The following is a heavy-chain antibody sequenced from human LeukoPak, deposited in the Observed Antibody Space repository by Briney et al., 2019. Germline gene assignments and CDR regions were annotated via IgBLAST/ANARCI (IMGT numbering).Heavy chain of an antibody. CDR2: FFYTGTT. J-gene: IGHJ4*02. CDR3: ARGYCGGDCYSGSRYYFDY. CDR1: GDSLSIYY. V-gene: IGHV4-59*12. Sequence: SETLSLTCSVSGDSLSIYYWNWIRQSPGKGLEWIGYFFYTGTTNYNPSLQSRVTMSVDTSKSQFSLNLTSVTAAGTAVYYCARGYCGGDCYSGSRYYFDYWGQGTLVTVSS. D-gene: IGHD2-21*02.